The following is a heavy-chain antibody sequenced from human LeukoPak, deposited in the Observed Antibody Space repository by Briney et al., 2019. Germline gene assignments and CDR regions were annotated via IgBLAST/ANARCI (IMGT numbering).Heavy chain of an antibody. CDR3: ARDLCSSTSCYSGSGAFDI. D-gene: IGHD2-2*01. J-gene: IGHJ3*02. CDR1: GGTFSSYA. Sequence: ASVKVSCKASGGTFSSYAISWVRQAPGQGLEWMGGIIPIFGTANYAQKFQGRVTITTDESTSTAYMELSSLRSEDTAVYYCARDLCSSTSCYSGSGAFDIWGQGIMVTVSS. V-gene: IGHV1-69*05. CDR2: IIPIFGTA.